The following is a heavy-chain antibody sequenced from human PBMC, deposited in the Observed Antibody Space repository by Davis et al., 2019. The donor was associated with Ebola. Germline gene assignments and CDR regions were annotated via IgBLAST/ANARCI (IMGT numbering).Heavy chain of an antibody. CDR2: VNDSGTA. V-gene: IGHV4-34*01. D-gene: IGHD5-12*01. J-gene: IGHJ4*02. CDR1: GGAFSGYF. Sequence: MPSETLSLTCAVSGGAFSGYFWSWIRQAPGKGLEWIGEVNDSGTAKYNPSLKGRPTISLDLIKKQFSLKLSSVTAADTAVYYCARDFDGYDNIWGQGTLVTVSS. CDR3: ARDFDGYDNI.